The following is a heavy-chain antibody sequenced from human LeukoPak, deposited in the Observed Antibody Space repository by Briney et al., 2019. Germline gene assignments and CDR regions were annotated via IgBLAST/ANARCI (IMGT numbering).Heavy chain of an antibody. J-gene: IGHJ3*02. D-gene: IGHD1-26*01. V-gene: IGHV3-21*01. Sequence: GGSLRLSCAASGFTFSSYSMNWVRQAPGKGLEWVSSISSTSSYIYYADSVKGRFTISRDNAKNSLYLQMNSLRAEDTAVYYRARDNRGIDNAFDIWGQGTMVAVSS. CDR2: ISSTSSYI. CDR3: ARDNRGIDNAFDI. CDR1: GFTFSSYS.